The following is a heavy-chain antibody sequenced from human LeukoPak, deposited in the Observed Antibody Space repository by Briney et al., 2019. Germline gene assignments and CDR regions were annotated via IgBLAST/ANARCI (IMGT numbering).Heavy chain of an antibody. D-gene: IGHD2-21*01. V-gene: IGHV4-34*01. CDR2: INHTGST. CDR1: GGSFTPYY. J-gene: IGHJ4*02. Sequence: SETLSLTCAVYGGSFTPYYWSWIRQPPGKGLEWIGEINHTGSTKSNPSLKSRVTLSVDTSKNQFSLKVNSVTAADTAVYYCARGGLDCGHDCYIDSWGQGTLVTVSS. CDR3: ARGGLDCGHDCYIDS.